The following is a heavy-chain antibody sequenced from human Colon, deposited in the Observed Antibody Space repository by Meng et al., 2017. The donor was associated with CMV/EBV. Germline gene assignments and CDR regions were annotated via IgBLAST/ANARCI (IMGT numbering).Heavy chain of an antibody. CDR2: ISAYNGNT. J-gene: IGHJ5*02. V-gene: IGHV1-18*01. D-gene: IGHD2-2*01. CDR1: GYTFTSYG. CDR3: ARVPAANNWFDP. Sequence: TCKASGYTFTSYGISWVRQAPGQGLEWMGWISAYNGNTNYAQKLQGRVTMTTDTSTSTAYMELRSLRSDDTAVYYCARVPAANNWFDPWGQGTLVTVSS.